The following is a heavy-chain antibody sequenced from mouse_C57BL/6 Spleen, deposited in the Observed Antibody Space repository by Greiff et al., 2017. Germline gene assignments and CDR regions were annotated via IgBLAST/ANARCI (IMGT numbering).Heavy chain of an antibody. CDR3: TRDGTTVDFDY. V-gene: IGHV5-9-1*02. CDR1: GFTFSSYS. D-gene: IGHD1-1*01. Sequence: EVKLMESGEGFVKPGGSLKLSCAASGFTFSSYSMSWVRQTPEKRLEWVAYISSGGDYTYYAATVKGRFTISRDNARNTLYLQLSSLKSEDTAVNYCTRDGTTVDFDYWGQGTTLTVSS. CDR2: ISSGGDYT. J-gene: IGHJ2*01.